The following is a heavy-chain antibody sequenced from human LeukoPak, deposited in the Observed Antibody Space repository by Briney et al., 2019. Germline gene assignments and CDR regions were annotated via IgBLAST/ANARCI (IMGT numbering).Heavy chain of an antibody. V-gene: IGHV3-53*01. CDR2: IYSDGST. Sequence: PGGSLRLSCPASGLTVRSNYMSWVRRAAGKGLEWVSFIYSDGSTYYADPVRDGFPIPRDNSQNTLYLLLNSLRAEDTAVYYCARDLMVVVGVTYYYYGMDVWGQGTTVTVSS. CDR3: ARDLMVVVGVTYYYYGMDV. CDR1: GLTVRSNY. D-gene: IGHD2-15*01. J-gene: IGHJ6*02.